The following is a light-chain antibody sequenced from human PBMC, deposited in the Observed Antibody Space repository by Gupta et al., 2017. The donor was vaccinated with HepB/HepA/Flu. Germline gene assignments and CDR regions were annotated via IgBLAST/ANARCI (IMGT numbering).Light chain of an antibody. CDR1: SSDIAIYDL. J-gene: IGLJ2*01. Sequence: QSALTQPAPVSASPGQSITISCTGSSSDIAIYDLVSWYQQFPGKAPKLIIYQVTKRPAGVSNRFSGSKSGSTASLTISGLQAEDEAVYYCCSYVGSSTLVFGGGTKLTVL. V-gene: IGLV2-23*02. CDR2: QVT. CDR3: CSYVGSSTLV.